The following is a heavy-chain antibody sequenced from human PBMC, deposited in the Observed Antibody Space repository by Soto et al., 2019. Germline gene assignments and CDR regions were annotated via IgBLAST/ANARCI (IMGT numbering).Heavy chain of an antibody. D-gene: IGHD2-15*01. V-gene: IGHV3-48*01. Sequence: GGSRRLSCAASGFTFSSYSMNWVRQAPGKGLEWVSYISSRSSIIHYADSVKGRFTISRDNAKNSLYLQMYSLGAEDTAVYYCAILRYCSGGSCYDLDSWGPGT. CDR1: GFTFSSYS. J-gene: IGHJ4*02. CDR3: AILRYCSGGSCYDLDS. CDR2: ISSRSSII.